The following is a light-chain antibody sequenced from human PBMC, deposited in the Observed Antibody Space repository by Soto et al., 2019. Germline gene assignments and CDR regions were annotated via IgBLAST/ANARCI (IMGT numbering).Light chain of an antibody. CDR1: QSVRSN. J-gene: IGKJ3*01. V-gene: IGKV3-15*01. CDR2: GAS. Sequence: EIGMTQSPATLSVSPGQRATLSCRASQSVRSNLAWYQQKPGQARRLLIYGASPRATGIPARFSGSGSGTEFTLTISSLQSEDFAVYYCQQYNNWPPWTFGPGTKVDIK. CDR3: QQYNNWPPWT.